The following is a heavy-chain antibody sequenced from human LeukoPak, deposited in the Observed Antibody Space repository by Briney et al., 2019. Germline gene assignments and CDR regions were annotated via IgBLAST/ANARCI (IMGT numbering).Heavy chain of an antibody. CDR3: ARGGWSLDY. Sequence: PSQTLSLTCAVSGGSISSGGYSWSWIRQPPGKGLEWIGYIHYSGTTNYNPSLKSRITTSLDTSKNQFSLKLNSVTAADTAVYYCARGGWSLDYWGQGTLVTVSS. V-gene: IGHV4-61*08. D-gene: IGHD6-19*01. CDR1: GGSISSGGYS. CDR2: IHYSGTT. J-gene: IGHJ4*02.